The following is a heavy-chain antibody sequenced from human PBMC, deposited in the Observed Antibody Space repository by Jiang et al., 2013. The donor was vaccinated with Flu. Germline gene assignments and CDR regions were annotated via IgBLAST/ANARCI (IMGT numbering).Heavy chain of an antibody. J-gene: IGHJ6*02. CDR2: ISAYNGNT. V-gene: IGHV1-18*01. CDR3: AREGSSSWYGSYYYYGMDV. Sequence: APGQGLEWMGWISAYNGNTNYAQKLQGRVTMTTDTSTSTAYMELRSLRSDDTAVYYCAREGSSSWYGSYYYYGMDVWGQGTTVTVSS. D-gene: IGHD6-13*01.